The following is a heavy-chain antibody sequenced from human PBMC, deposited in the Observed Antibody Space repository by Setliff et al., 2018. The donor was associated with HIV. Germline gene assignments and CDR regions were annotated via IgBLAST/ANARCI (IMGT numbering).Heavy chain of an antibody. J-gene: IGHJ5*02. CDR1: GGSISGHY. Sequence: SETLSLTCTVSGGSISGHYWSWIRQPPGRGLEWIGYIYCGGSTNFNPPLQSRVTISVDTSKNQFSLKLSSVTAADTAVYYCARHSGVASPNWFDPWGQGTLVTVSS. V-gene: IGHV4-59*08. D-gene: IGHD3-10*01. CDR2: IYCGGST. CDR3: ARHSGVASPNWFDP.